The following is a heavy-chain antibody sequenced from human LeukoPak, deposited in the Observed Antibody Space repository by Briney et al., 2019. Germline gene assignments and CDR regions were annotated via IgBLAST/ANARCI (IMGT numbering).Heavy chain of an antibody. CDR2: MNPNRGNT. CDR3: ARGLSPKPGVYDY. D-gene: IGHD3-10*01. J-gene: IGHJ4*02. Sequence: ASVKVSCKASGYTFTSYDINWVRQATGQGLEWMGWMNPNRGNTGYAQKFQGRVTMTRNTSISTAYMELSSLRSEDTAVYYCARGLSPKPGVYDYWGQGTLVTVSS. V-gene: IGHV1-8*01. CDR1: GYTFTSYD.